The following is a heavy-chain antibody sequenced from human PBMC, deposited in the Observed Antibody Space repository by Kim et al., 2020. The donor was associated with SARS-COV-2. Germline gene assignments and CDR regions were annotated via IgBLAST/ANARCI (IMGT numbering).Heavy chain of an antibody. D-gene: IGHD1-7*01. CDR1: GFNFNEYG. CDR3: ARALTIWGSGSTGAFDV. J-gene: IGHJ3*01. CDR2: IFSDGTNK. V-gene: IGHV3-33*01. Sequence: GGSLRLSCAASGFNFNEYGMHWVRQSPGKGLEWVAVIFSDGTNKYYADSVKGRVTISRDNSKNTVSLLVNSLRADDTAVYFCARALTIWGSGSTGAFDVWGQGTTVTISS.